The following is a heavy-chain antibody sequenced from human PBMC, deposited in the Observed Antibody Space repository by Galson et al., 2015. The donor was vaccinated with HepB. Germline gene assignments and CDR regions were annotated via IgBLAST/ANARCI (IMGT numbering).Heavy chain of an antibody. CDR1: GGSINSGGYY. D-gene: IGHD4-11*01. V-gene: IGHV4-31*03. J-gene: IGHJ4*02. Sequence: TLSLTCTVSGGSINSGGYYWSWIRQHPGKGLEWIGYIYYSGSTYSNPSLKSRVAMSVDTSKTQFSLKLSSVAAADTAVYFCARAYSNYVGYYFDSWGRGTLVTVSS. CDR3: ARAYSNYVGYYFDS. CDR2: IYYSGST.